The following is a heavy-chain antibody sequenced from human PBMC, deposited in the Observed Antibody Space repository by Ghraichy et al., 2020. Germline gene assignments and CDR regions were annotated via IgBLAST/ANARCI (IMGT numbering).Heavy chain of an antibody. D-gene: IGHD3-3*01. CDR2: IYWNDDK. CDR3: AHSTIPTYYDFWSGYNKGNWFDP. Sequence: SGPTLVKPTQTLTLTCTFSGFSLSTSGVGVGWIRQPPGKALEWLALIYWNDDKRYSPSLKSRLTITKDTSKNQVVLTMTNMDPVDTATYYCAHSTIPTYYDFWSGYNKGNWFDPWGQGTLVTVSS. CDR1: GFSLSTSGVG. J-gene: IGHJ5*02. V-gene: IGHV2-5*01.